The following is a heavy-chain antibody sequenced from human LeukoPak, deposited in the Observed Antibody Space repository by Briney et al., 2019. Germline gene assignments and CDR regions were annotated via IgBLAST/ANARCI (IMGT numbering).Heavy chain of an antibody. J-gene: IGHJ3*02. CDR2: IIPIFGTA. V-gene: IGHV1-69*05. CDR1: GGTFSSYA. CDR3: ARDPGYKLRVYAFDI. Sequence: SVKVSCKASGGTFSSYAISWVRQAPGQGLEWMGGIIPIFGTANYAQKFQGRVTITTDESTSTAYMELSSLRSEDTAVYYCARDPGYKLRVYAFDIWGQGTMVTVSS. D-gene: IGHD5-24*01.